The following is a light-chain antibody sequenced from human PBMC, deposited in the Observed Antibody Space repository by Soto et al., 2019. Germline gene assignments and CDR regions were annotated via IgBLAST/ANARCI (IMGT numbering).Light chain of an antibody. CDR3: QHYNTYPWT. Sequence: IQLTQSPSILSASLGDRVSITFRASQSISSWLAWYQQKPGKAPNLLIHKASHLESGVPSRFSGSGSGTEFTLTISSLQPGDFATYYCQHYNTYPWTFGQGTKVDIK. CDR2: KAS. J-gene: IGKJ1*01. CDR1: QSISSW. V-gene: IGKV1-5*03.